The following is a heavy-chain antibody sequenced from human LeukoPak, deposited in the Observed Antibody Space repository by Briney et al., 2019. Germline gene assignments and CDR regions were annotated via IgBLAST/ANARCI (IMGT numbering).Heavy chain of an antibody. CDR3: ARIVDTAGYYYGMDV. J-gene: IGHJ6*02. D-gene: IGHD5-18*01. Sequence: SETLSLTCTVSGGSISRYYWSWIRQPPGKGLEWIGYIYYSGRTNYNPSLQSRVTISVDTSKNQFSLKLSSVTAADTAVYYCARIVDTAGYYYGMDVWGQGTTVTVSS. CDR2: IYYSGRT. CDR1: GGSISRYY. V-gene: IGHV4-59*08.